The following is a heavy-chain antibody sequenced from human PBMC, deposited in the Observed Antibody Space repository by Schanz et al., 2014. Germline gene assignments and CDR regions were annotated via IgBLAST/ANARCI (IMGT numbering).Heavy chain of an antibody. V-gene: IGHV1-18*04. Sequence: QVQLVQSGAEVKKPGASVKVSCKASGYPFTNYYIHWVRQAPGQGLEWMGWISGYNGDTNYAPKFQDRVTMTTDTSTGITSVELRNLKSDDTAVYYCARDRVSFVRGPLGVDWGQGTQVIVSS. CDR3: ARDRVSFVRGPLGVD. J-gene: IGHJ4*02. CDR2: ISGYNGDT. CDR1: GYPFTNYY. D-gene: IGHD3-10*01.